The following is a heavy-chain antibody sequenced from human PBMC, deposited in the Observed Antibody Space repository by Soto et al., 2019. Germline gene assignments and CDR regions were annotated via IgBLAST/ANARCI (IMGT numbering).Heavy chain of an antibody. Sequence: SQTLSLTCAVYGGSFSGYYWSWIRQPPGKGLEWIGEINHSGSTNYNPSLKSRVTISVDTSKNQFSLKLSSVTAADTAVYYCASLGGLTVTTDYWGQGTLVTVSS. V-gene: IGHV4-34*01. CDR3: ASLGGLTVTTDY. J-gene: IGHJ4*02. CDR2: INHSGST. CDR1: GGSFSGYY. D-gene: IGHD4-17*01.